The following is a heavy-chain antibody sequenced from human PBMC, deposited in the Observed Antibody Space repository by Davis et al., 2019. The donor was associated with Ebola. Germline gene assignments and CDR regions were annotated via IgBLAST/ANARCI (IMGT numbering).Heavy chain of an antibody. Sequence: GGSLRLSCAASGFSFRSYSMNWVRQAPGKGLEWVSLISITGQYIFYADSVKGRFTISRDNAKNSLHLQMNSLRAEDTAVYYCAREYDSSGSTYWGQGVLVTVSS. CDR1: GFSFRSYS. J-gene: IGHJ4*02. CDR2: ISITGQYI. V-gene: IGHV3-21*01. CDR3: AREYDSSGSTY. D-gene: IGHD3-22*01.